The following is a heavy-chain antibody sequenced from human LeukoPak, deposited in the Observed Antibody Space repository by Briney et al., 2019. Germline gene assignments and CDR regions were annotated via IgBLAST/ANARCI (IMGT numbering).Heavy chain of an antibody. CDR3: ASVLWFGGIFFDY. Sequence: GGSLRLSCAASGFTFSSYAMSWVRQAPGKGLEWVSAISGSGGSTYYADSVKGRFTISRDNSKNTLYLQMNSLRAEDTAVYYCASVLWFGGIFFDYWGQGTLVTVSS. CDR2: ISGSGGST. D-gene: IGHD3-10*01. CDR1: GFTFSSYA. V-gene: IGHV3-23*01. J-gene: IGHJ4*02.